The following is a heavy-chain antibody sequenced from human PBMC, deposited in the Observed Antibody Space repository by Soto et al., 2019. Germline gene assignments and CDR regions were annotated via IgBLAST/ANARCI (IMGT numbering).Heavy chain of an antibody. CDR1: GFTLSHYL. V-gene: IGHV3-74*01. Sequence: GGSLRLSCAASGFTLSHYLMHWVRHAPRKGLVWDSCINSDGSSTTYADSVRGRITISRDNAKNTVYLQMNSLRAEDTAVYYCARDKSDPEYYWAQGTQVPVSA. CDR2: INSDGSST. D-gene: IGHD2-21*01. CDR3: ARDKSDPEYY. J-gene: IGHJ4*02.